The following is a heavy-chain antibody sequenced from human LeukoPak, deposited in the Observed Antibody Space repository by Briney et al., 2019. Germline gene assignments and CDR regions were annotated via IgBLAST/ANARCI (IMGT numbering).Heavy chain of an antibody. CDR2: IYYSGST. Sequence: SETLSLTCTVSGGSISSSSYYWSWIRQHPGKGLEWIGYIYYSGSTYYNPSLKSRVTISVDTSKNQFSLKLSSVTAADTAVYYCARGANYDILTGYIIDYWGQGTLVTVSS. J-gene: IGHJ4*02. V-gene: IGHV4-31*03. CDR3: ARGANYDILTGYIIDY. D-gene: IGHD3-9*01. CDR1: GGSISSSSYY.